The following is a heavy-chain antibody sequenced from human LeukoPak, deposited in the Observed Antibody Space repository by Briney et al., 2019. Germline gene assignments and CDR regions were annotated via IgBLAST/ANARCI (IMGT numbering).Heavy chain of an antibody. D-gene: IGHD1-26*01. V-gene: IGHV3-33*06. J-gene: IGHJ4*02. CDR2: IWSDGNNK. Sequence: GGSLRLSCAASGFTLSTYGMHWVRQAPGKGLEWVADIWSDGNNKYYADSVKGRFTISRDSSKNTPYLQMTSLRAEDTAVYYCAKHGHVTGVGYFAFDCWGQGTLVAVSS. CDR3: AKHGHVTGVGYFAFDC. CDR1: GFTLSTYG.